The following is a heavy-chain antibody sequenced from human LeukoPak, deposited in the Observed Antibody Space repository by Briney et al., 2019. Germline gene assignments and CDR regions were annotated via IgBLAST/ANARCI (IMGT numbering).Heavy chain of an antibody. Sequence: GESLKISCKGSGYSFTSHWIGWVRQMPGKGLEWMGIIYPGDSDTRYSPSFQGQVTISADKSISTAYLQWSSLKASDTAMYYCARHGTSNYDFWSGYSHPFDYWGQGTLVTVSS. J-gene: IGHJ4*02. D-gene: IGHD3-3*01. CDR2: IYPGDSDT. V-gene: IGHV5-51*01. CDR1: GYSFTSHW. CDR3: ARHGTSNYDFWSGYSHPFDY.